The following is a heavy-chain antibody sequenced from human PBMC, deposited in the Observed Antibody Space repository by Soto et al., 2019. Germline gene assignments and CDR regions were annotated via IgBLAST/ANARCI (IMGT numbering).Heavy chain of an antibody. Sequence: EVQLVESGGGLVQPGGSLRLSCAASGFNVYSFDRYWMHWVRQAPGKGLVWISLLDGDGSNTAYADSVKGRFTISRDNAKTMLYLQMNSLRVEDTAVYYCATDEGYKPRSWGQGTLVTVSS. CDR3: ATDEGYKPRS. CDR2: LDGDGSNT. CDR1: GFNVYSFDRYW. V-gene: IGHV3-74*01. D-gene: IGHD1-1*01. J-gene: IGHJ4*02.